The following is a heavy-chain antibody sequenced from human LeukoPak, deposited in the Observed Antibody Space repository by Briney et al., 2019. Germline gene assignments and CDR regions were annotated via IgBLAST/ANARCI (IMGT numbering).Heavy chain of an antibody. J-gene: IGHJ5*02. CDR2: INHSGST. D-gene: IGHD2-2*02. V-gene: IGHV4-34*01. CDR1: GGSFSGYY. Sequence: PSGTLSLTCAVYGGSFSGYYWSWIRQPPGKGLEWIGEINHSGSTNYNPSLKSRVTISVDTSKNQFSLKLSSVTAADTAVYYCARCGPDIVVVPAAIPEGWFDPWGQGTLVTVSS. CDR3: ARCGPDIVVVPAAIPEGWFDP.